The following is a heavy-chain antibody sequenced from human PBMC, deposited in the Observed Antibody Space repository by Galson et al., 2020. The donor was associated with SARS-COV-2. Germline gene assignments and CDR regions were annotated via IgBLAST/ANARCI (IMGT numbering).Heavy chain of an antibody. V-gene: IGHV2-70*01. Sequence: SGPTLVKPTQPLRLTCAFSGFSASTSGMCVSWIRQPPGTALEWLALIDWDDDKYYSTSLKTRLAISKDTSKNQVVLTMPNMGPADTATYYCARSNVAVSRNAFDSWGQGTMVTVPS. D-gene: IGHD6-19*01. J-gene: IGHJ3*02. CDR1: GFSASTSGMC. CDR3: ARSNVAVSRNAFDS. CDR2: IDWDDDK.